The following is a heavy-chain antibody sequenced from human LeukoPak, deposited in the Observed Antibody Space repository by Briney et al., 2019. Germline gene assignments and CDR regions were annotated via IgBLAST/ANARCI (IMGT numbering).Heavy chain of an antibody. CDR3: ARDRIYGDYTYVFDY. V-gene: IGHV3-30*02. D-gene: IGHD4-17*01. J-gene: IGHJ4*02. CDR1: GFIFSSYA. Sequence: PGGSLRLSCAASGFIFSSYAMHWVRQAPGKGLEWVAFIRYDGSNKYYADSVKGRFTIYRDNSKNTLYLQMNSLRAEDTAVYYCARDRIYGDYTYVFDYWGQGTLVTVSS. CDR2: IRYDGSNK.